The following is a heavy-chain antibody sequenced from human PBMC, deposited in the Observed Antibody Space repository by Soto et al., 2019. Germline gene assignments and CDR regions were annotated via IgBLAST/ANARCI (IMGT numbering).Heavy chain of an antibody. J-gene: IGHJ2*01. V-gene: IGHV1-69*12. CDR3: ARVVTVVKSFHYWYFDL. CDR2: IIPIFGTT. Sequence: QVQLVQSGAEVKKPGSSVKVSRKASGGTFSSYAISWVRQAPGQGLEWMGGIIPIFGTTNYAQKFQGRVTITADESTSTAYMELNSLRSEDTAVYYCARVVTVVKSFHYWYFDLWGRGTLVTVSS. D-gene: IGHD2-15*01. CDR1: GGTFSSYA.